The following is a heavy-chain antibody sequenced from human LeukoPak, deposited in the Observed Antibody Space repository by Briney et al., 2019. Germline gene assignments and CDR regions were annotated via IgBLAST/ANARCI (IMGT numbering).Heavy chain of an antibody. J-gene: IGHJ4*02. CDR1: GGSISSGSYY. CDR2: IYTSGST. Sequence: SETLSLTCTGSGGSISSGSYYWSWLRQPAGKGLEWIGRIYTSGSTNYTPSLKSRVTISVDTSKNQFSLKLSSVTAADTAVYYCARAAFGYYDSSGTDYWGQGTLVTVSS. CDR3: ARAAFGYYDSSGTDY. D-gene: IGHD3-22*01. V-gene: IGHV4-61*02.